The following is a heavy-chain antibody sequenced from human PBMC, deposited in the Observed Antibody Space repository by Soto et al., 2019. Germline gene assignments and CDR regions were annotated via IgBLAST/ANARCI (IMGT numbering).Heavy chain of an antibody. V-gene: IGHV1-18*01. D-gene: IGHD3-3*01. CDR2: ISGYNGNT. CDR3: ARESVEKSSDY. CDR1: GYTFTTYG. J-gene: IGHJ4*02. Sequence: QVQLVQSGTEVKKPGASVKVSCKASGYTFTTYGINWVRQAPGQGLEWMGWISGYNGNTKYAQKLQGRVTMTTATSPSTAYMALRSLRSADTAVYYCARESVEKSSDYWGQGTLVTVSS.